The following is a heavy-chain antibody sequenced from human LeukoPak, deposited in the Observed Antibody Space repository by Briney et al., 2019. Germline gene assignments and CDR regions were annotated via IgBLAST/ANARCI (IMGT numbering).Heavy chain of an antibody. Sequence: GGSLRLSWAASGFTFSDHYMDWVRQAPGKGLEWVGRIRNKANSYSTEYAASVKGRFTISRDDSKNSVYLQMNSLKTEDRAVYCCARGGSWAHLDVWGQGTTVTVSS. D-gene: IGHD3-16*01. CDR1: GFTFSDHY. CDR3: ARGGSWAHLDV. J-gene: IGHJ6*02. CDR2: IRNKANSYST. V-gene: IGHV3-72*01.